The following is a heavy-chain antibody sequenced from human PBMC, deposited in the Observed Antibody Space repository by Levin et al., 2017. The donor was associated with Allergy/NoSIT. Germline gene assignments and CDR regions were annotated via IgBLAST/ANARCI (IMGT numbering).Heavy chain of an antibody. V-gene: IGHV4-59*01. CDR3: AKVRGYASGWRYFDY. CDR1: AGSICGYF. D-gene: IGHD6-19*01. J-gene: IGHJ4*02. Sequence: GSLRLSCTVSAGSICGYFWSWIRQPPGKGLEWVGSIYYTGSATYNPSLQSRVTLSVDTSKNRFSLNLTSVTAADTAVYYCAKVRGYASGWRYFDYWGQGTLVTVSS. CDR2: IYYTGSA.